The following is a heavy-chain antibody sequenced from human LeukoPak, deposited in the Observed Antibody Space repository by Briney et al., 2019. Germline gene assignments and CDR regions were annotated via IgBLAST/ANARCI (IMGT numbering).Heavy chain of an antibody. D-gene: IGHD2-15*01. V-gene: IGHV1-2*02. CDR1: GYTLTGYY. CDR2: INPNSGGT. Sequence: ASVNVSCKASGYTLTGYYMHWVRQAAGQGREWMGWINPNSGGTNYAQKFQGRVTMTRDTTISTAYMERSRLRSDDTAVYYCARDAYCSGGSCTYYYGMDVWGQGTTVTVSS. J-gene: IGHJ6*02. CDR3: ARDAYCSGGSCTYYYGMDV.